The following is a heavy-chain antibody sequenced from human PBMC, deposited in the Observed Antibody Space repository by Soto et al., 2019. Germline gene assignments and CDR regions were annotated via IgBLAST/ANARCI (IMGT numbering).Heavy chain of an antibody. CDR3: AISPLYYDFWSGYEPDY. J-gene: IGHJ4*02. CDR2: ISYDGSNK. Sequence: VQLVESGGGVVQPGRSLRLSCAASGFTFSSYAMHWVRQAPGKGLEWVAVISYDGSNKYYADSVKGRFTISRDNSKNTLYLHMNSLRAEDTAVYYCAISPLYYDFWSGYEPDYWGQGTLVTVSS. D-gene: IGHD3-3*01. CDR1: GFTFSSYA. V-gene: IGHV3-30-3*01.